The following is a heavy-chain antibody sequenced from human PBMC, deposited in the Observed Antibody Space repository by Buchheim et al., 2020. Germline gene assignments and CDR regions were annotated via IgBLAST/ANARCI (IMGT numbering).Heavy chain of an antibody. CDR1: GFTFSSYG. V-gene: IGHV3-30*02. J-gene: IGHJ6*02. CDR2: IRYDGSNK. CDR3: AKDLSYGMDV. Sequence: QVQLVESGGGVVQPGRSLRLSCAASGFTFSSYGMHWVRQAPGKGLGWVAFIRYDGSNKYYADSVKGRFTISRDNSKNTLYLQMNSLRAEDTAVYYCAKDLSYGMDVWGQGTT.